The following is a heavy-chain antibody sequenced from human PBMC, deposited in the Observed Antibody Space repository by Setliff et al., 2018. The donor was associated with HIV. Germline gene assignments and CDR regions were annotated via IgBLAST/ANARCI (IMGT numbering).Heavy chain of an antibody. CDR3: AWGTQRPIDS. CDR1: GYTFPDYY. J-gene: IGHJ4*02. V-gene: IGHV1-69-2*01. CDR2: IDPDRGET. Sequence: GASVKVSCKVSGYTFPDYYFQWVRQAPGKGLEWVGLIDPDRGETVYAEKFQGRVTITADRSKDIAYMKLSSLRYEDTAMYYCAWGTQRPIDSWGQRTLVTVSS. D-gene: IGHD3-16*01.